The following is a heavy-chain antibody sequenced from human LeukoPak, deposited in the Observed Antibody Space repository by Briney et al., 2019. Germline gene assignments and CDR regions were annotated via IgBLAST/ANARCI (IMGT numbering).Heavy chain of an antibody. CDR3: ARGHSITIFGVVIRNNWFDP. Sequence: HPSETLSLTCAVYGGSFSGYYWGWIRQPPGKGLEWIREINHSGSTNYNPSLKSRVTISVDTSKNQFSLKLSSATAADTAVYYCARGHSITIFGVVIRNNWFDPWGQGTLVTVSS. J-gene: IGHJ5*02. CDR2: INHSGST. CDR1: GGSFSGYY. D-gene: IGHD3-3*01. V-gene: IGHV4-34*01.